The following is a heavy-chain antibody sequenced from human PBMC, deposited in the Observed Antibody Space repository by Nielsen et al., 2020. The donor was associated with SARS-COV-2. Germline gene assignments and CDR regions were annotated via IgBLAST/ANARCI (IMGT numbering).Heavy chain of an antibody. Sequence: GGSLRLSCAASGFSFNTHGMHWVRQAPGKGLEWVAVIWYDGSNKYYADSVKGRFTISRDNSKNTLYLQMNSLRAEDTAVYYCARDHYGSGSDDAFDIWGQGTMVTVSS. J-gene: IGHJ3*02. CDR2: IWYDGSNK. CDR3: ARDHYGSGSDDAFDI. V-gene: IGHV3-33*08. D-gene: IGHD3-10*01. CDR1: GFSFNTHG.